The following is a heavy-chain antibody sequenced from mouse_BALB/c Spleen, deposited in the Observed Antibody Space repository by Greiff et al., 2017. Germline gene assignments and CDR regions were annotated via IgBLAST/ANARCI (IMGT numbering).Heavy chain of an antibody. Sequence: VQLKESGGGLVKPGGSLKLSCAASGFTFSSYAMSWVRQSPEKRLEWVAEISSGGSYTYYPDTVTGRFTISRDNAKNTLYLEMSSLRSEDTAMYYCARERGNHAMDYWGQGTSVTVSS. V-gene: IGHV5-9-4*01. J-gene: IGHJ4*01. D-gene: IGHD2-1*01. CDR1: GFTFSSYA. CDR3: ARERGNHAMDY. CDR2: ISSGGSYT.